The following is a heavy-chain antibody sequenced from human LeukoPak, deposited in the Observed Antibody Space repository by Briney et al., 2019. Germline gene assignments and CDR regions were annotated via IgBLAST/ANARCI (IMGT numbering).Heavy chain of an antibody. CDR2: VNPNSGGT. CDR3: ASIDFWSGYFDY. Sequence: GASVKASCKASGYTFTGYYMHWVRQAPGQGLEWMGWVNPNSGGTNYAQKFQGRVTMTRDTSISTAYMELSRLRSDDTAVYYCASIDFWSGYFDYWGQGTLVTVSS. J-gene: IGHJ4*02. CDR1: GYTFTGYY. D-gene: IGHD3-3*01. V-gene: IGHV1-2*02.